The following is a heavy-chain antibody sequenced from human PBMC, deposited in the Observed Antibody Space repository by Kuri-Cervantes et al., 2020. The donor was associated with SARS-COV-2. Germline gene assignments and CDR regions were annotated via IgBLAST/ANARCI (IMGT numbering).Heavy chain of an antibody. V-gene: IGHV4-34*01. D-gene: IGHD3-22*01. CDR1: GGSFSGYY. CDR2: INHSGST. J-gene: IGHJ2*01. Sequence: GSLRLSCAVYGGSFSGYYWSWIRQPPGKGLEWIGEINHSGSTNYNPSLESRVTISVDTSKNQFSLKLSSVTAADTAIYYCARGRYDVTMIVVVVTAASSYFDLWGRGTLVTVSS. CDR3: ARGRYDVTMIVVVVTAASSYFDL.